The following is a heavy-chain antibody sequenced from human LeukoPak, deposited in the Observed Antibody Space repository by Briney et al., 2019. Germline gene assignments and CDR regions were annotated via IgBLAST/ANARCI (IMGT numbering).Heavy chain of an antibody. D-gene: IGHD6-19*01. V-gene: IGHV3-30-3*01. CDR3: AKGRSNSGYSPFDY. CDR1: GFTFSSYA. CDR2: ISYDGNNK. J-gene: IGHJ4*02. Sequence: QPGGSLRLSCAASGFTFSSYAMSWVRQAPGKGLEWVAIISYDGNNKDYADSVKGRFTISRDNSKNTLYLQMKSLRADDTAVYYCAKGRSNSGYSPFDYWGQGTLVTVSS.